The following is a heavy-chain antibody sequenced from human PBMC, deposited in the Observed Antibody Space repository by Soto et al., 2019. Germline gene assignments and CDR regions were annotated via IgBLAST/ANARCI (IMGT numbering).Heavy chain of an antibody. V-gene: IGHV3-15*07. J-gene: IGHJ6*02. CDR2: IKSKTDGGTT. CDR3: TTFNWGGSFYYYYYGMDV. Sequence: GGSLRLSCAASGFIFSNAWMNWVRQAPGKGLEWVGRIKSKTDGGTTDYAAPVKGRFTISRDDSKNTLYLQMNSLKTEDTAVYYCTTFNWGGSFYYYYYGMDVWGQGTTVTVSS. D-gene: IGHD7-27*01. CDR1: GFIFSNAW.